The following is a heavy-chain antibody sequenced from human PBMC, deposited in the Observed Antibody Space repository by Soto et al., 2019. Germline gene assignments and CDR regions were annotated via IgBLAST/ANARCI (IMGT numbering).Heavy chain of an antibody. J-gene: IGHJ4*02. V-gene: IGHV3-23*01. CDR3: ARPGSIDY. Sequence: GGSLRLSCAASGFTFSSYSMNWVRQAPGKGLEWVSAISGSGGSTYYADSVKGRFTISRDNSKNTLYLQMNSLRPEDTAVYYSARPGSIDYWGRETLVTVSS. CDR1: GFTFSSYS. CDR2: ISGSGGST.